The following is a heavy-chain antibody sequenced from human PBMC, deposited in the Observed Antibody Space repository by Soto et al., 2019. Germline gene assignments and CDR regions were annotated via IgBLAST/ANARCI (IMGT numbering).Heavy chain of an antibody. V-gene: IGHV3-33*01. J-gene: IGHJ4*02. CDR1: GFTFNNYG. CDR2: IWYDGSYK. D-gene: IGHD1-7*01. CDR3: ARGNWNYGYFDY. Sequence: QVPLVESGGGVVQPGRSLRLSCAASGFTFNNYGMHWVRQAPGTGLEWVAVIWYDGSYKYNADSVKGRFTISRDTSKNTLYLQMNSLRGEDTAVYHCARGNWNYGYFDYWGQGTLVTVSS.